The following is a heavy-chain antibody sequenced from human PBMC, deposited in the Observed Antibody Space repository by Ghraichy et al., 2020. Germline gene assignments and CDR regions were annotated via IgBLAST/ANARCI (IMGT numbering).Heavy chain of an antibody. V-gene: IGHV3-53*01. D-gene: IGHD1-1*01. CDR1: GVTVNSNY. Sequence: GGSLRLSCAASGVTVNSNYMTWVRQAPGKGLEWVSIIYRGGSTYYADSVKGRFTISRDNSKNTLYLQMNSLRAEDTAAYYCAICSYNCTLYFYHGVDVWGQGTTVTVSS. CDR3: AICSYNCTLYFYHGVDV. CDR2: IYRGGST. J-gene: IGHJ6*02.